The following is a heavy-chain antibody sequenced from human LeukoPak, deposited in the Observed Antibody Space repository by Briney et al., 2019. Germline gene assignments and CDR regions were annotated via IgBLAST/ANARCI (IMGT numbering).Heavy chain of an antibody. CDR1: VGSISSYY. V-gene: IGHV4-59*01. Sequence: SETLSLTCTVSVGSISSYYWSWIRQPPGKGLEWIGYFYYSGSTNYNPSLKSRVTISVDTSTNQFSLKLSSVTAADTAVYSCARGPRLRTYYDFWSGNWFDPSGQGTLVTVS. CDR3: ARGPRLRTYYDFWSGNWFDP. CDR2: FYYSGST. D-gene: IGHD3-3*01. J-gene: IGHJ5*02.